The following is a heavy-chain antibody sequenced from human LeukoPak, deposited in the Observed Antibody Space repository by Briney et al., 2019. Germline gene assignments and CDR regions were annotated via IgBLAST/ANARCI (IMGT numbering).Heavy chain of an antibody. CDR1: GFTFSSSY. Sequence: GGSLRLSCAASGFTFSSSYISWVRQAPGKGLEWVSVIYAGDSTYYADSVKGRFIISRDNSKNTVYLQMDSLRAEDTAVYYCARSYTHYDFWSGYTYQNYFDPWGQGTLVTVSS. CDR3: ARSYTHYDFWSGYTYQNYFDP. D-gene: IGHD3-3*01. CDR2: IYAGDST. J-gene: IGHJ5*02. V-gene: IGHV3-53*01.